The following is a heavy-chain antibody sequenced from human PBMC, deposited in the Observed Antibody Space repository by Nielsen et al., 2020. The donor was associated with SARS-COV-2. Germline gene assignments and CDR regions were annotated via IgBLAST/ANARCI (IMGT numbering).Heavy chain of an antibody. CDR3: ARAGIVVVPAATLKGTLDY. Sequence: GGSLRLSCAASGFTFSSYGMDWVRQAPGKGLEWVAVIWSDGSTNYYADSVKGRFTISRDNSKNTLYLQMNSLRAEDTAVYYCARAGIVVVPAATLKGTLDYWGQGTLVTVSS. CDR1: GFTFSSYG. V-gene: IGHV3-33*01. CDR2: IWSDGSTN. D-gene: IGHD2-2*01. J-gene: IGHJ4*02.